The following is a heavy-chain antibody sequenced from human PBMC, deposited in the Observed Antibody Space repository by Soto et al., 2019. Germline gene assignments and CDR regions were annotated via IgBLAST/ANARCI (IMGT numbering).Heavy chain of an antibody. Sequence: PGESLKISCKGSEYSFSTYWIAWVRQMPGKGLEWMGIIYPGDSDTRYSPSFQGQVTMTRDTSLGAAYMELTSLRPDDTALYYCARITWGRDHYYGMDVWGQGTTVTVSS. CDR2: IYPGDSDT. CDR1: EYSFSTYW. J-gene: IGHJ6*02. V-gene: IGHV5-51*01. CDR3: ARITWGRDHYYGMDV. D-gene: IGHD1-26*01.